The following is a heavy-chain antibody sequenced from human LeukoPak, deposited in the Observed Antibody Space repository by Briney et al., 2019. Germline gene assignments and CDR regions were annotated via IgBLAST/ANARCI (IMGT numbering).Heavy chain of an antibody. Sequence: ASVKVSCKASGYTFTSYDINWVRQATGQGLEWMGWMNPNSGNTGYAQKFQGRVTTTRNTSISTAYMELSSLRSEDTAVYYCARQTTVTTGDYWGQGTLVTVSS. V-gene: IGHV1-8*01. CDR3: ARQTTVTTGDY. J-gene: IGHJ4*02. CDR1: GYTFTSYD. CDR2: MNPNSGNT. D-gene: IGHD4-17*01.